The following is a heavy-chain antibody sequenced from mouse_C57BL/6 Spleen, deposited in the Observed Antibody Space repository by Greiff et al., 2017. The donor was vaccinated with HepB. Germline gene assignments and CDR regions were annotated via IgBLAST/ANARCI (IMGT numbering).Heavy chain of an antibody. D-gene: IGHD1-1*01. J-gene: IGHJ2*01. V-gene: IGHV1-18*01. Sequence: VQLQQSGPELVKPGASVKIPCKASGYTFTDYNMDWVKQSHGKSLEWIGDINPNNGGTIYNQKFKGKATLTVDKSSSTAYMELRSLTSEDTAVYYCARYGDYLYFDYWGQGTTLTVSS. CDR1: GYTFTDYN. CDR3: ARYGDYLYFDY. CDR2: INPNNGGT.